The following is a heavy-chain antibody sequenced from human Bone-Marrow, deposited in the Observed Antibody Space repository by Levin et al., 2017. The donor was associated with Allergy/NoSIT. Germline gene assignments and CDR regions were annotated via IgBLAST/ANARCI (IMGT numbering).Heavy chain of an antibody. V-gene: IGHV3-30*18. CDR2: ISYDGSLK. D-gene: IGHD2-2*01. J-gene: IGHJ4*02. CDR3: AKEVTRRGYCSSTSCYGVGFDY. CDR1: GFTFSDYG. Sequence: GGSLRLSCAASGFTFSDYGMHWVRQAPGKGLEWVAVISYDGSLKHYADSVKGRFTTSRDKSKNTLYLQMNSLRPEDTAVYYCAKEVTRRGYCSSTSCYGVGFDYWGQGTLVTVSS.